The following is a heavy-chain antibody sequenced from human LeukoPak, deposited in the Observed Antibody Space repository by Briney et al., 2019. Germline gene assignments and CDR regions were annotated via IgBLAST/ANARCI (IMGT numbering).Heavy chain of an antibody. Sequence: AAVKVSCKASGYTFTSYGISWVRQAPGQELKWMGWISTYNGNTNYAQKLQDRVSMTTDTSTNTAYMELRSLRSDDTAVYYCARDPTVVMVAATPFDYWGQGTLVTVSS. J-gene: IGHJ4*02. V-gene: IGHV1-18*01. CDR1: GYTFTSYG. CDR3: ARDPTVVMVAATPFDY. CDR2: ISTYNGNT. D-gene: IGHD2-15*01.